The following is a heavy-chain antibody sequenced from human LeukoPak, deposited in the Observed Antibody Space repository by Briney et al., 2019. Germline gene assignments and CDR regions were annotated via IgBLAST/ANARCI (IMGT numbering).Heavy chain of an antibody. CDR2: INPNSGGT. Sequence: ASVKVSCKASGYTFTGYYMHWVRRAPGQGLEWMGRINPNSGGTNYAQKFQGRVTMTRDTSISTAYMELSRLRSDDTAVYYCARDQLLYEDYYGMDVWGQGTTVTVSS. J-gene: IGHJ6*02. D-gene: IGHD2-2*02. V-gene: IGHV1-2*06. CDR3: ARDQLLYEDYYGMDV. CDR1: GYTFTGYY.